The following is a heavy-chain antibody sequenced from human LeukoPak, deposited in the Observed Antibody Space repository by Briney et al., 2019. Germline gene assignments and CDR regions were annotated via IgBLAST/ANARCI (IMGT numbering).Heavy chain of an antibody. D-gene: IGHD3-22*01. Sequence: GGSLRLSCAASGFTFSTYAMSWVRQAPGKGLEWLSAISASGGGTYYADSVKGRFTISRDNSRNTLYLQMNSLRAEDTALYYCAKLFPMILAWGQGTLVTVSS. V-gene: IGHV3-23*01. CDR3: AKLFPMILA. CDR1: GFTFSTYA. CDR2: ISASGGGT. J-gene: IGHJ5*02.